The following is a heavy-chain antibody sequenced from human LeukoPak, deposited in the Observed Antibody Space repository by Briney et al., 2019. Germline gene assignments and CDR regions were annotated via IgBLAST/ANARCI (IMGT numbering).Heavy chain of an antibody. CDR2: ISWNSGSI. CDR1: GFTFDDYA. D-gene: IGHD3-22*01. J-gene: IGHJ4*02. CDR3: AKVGHSSGDFDY. Sequence: PGGSLRLSCAASGFTFDDYAMHWVRQAPGKGLEWVSGISWNSGSIGYADSVKGRFAISRDNAKNSLYLQMNSLRAEDTALYYCAKVGHSSGDFDYWGQGTLVTVSS. V-gene: IGHV3-9*01.